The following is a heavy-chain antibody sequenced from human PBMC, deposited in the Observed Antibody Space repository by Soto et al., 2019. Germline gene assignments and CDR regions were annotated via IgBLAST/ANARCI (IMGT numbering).Heavy chain of an antibody. CDR3: ARDLKEAAAGYYYGMDV. V-gene: IGHV3-21*01. CDR2: ISSSSSYI. D-gene: IGHD6-13*01. J-gene: IGHJ6*02. CDR1: GFTFSSYS. Sequence: LRLSCAASGFTFSSYSMNWVRQAPGKGLEWVSSISSSSSYIYYADSVKGRFTISRGNAKNSLYLQMNSLRAEDTAVYYCARDLKEAAAGYYYGMDVWGQGTTVTVSS.